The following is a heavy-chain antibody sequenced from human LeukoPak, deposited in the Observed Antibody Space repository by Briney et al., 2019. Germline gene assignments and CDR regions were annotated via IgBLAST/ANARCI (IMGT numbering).Heavy chain of an antibody. CDR3: ARVVAAATYHFDY. CDR1: GGSIRTYY. J-gene: IGHJ4*02. CDR2: IYYIGST. Sequence: PSETLSLTCTVSGGSIRTYYWSWIRQSPGKGLEWIGSIYYIGSTKYNPSLKSRVTISADTSKNQFSLKLTSVTAADTAVYFCARVVAAATYHFDYWGQGTLVTASS. D-gene: IGHD6-13*01. V-gene: IGHV4-59*01.